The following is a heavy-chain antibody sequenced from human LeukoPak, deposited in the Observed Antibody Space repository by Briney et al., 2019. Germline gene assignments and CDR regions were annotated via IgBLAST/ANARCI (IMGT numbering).Heavy chain of an antibody. CDR2: IKSKTDGGTT. V-gene: IGHV3-15*07. J-gene: IGHJ4*02. CDR1: GFTFSNAW. D-gene: IGHD6-19*01. CDR3: TTDPSRGCPIDFDY. Sequence: GGSLRLSCAASGFTFSNAWMNWVRQAPGKGLEWVGRIKSKTDGGTTDYAAPVKGRFTISRDDSKNTLYLQMNSLKTEDTAVYYCTTDPSRGCPIDFDYWGQEPLVTVSS.